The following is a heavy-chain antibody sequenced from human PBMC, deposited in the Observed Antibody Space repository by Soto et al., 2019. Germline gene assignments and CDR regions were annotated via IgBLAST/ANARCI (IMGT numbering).Heavy chain of an antibody. CDR1: VYACTTYG. J-gene: IGHJ4*02. V-gene: IGHV1-18*01. Sequence: QVHLVQSGAEVKKPGASVKVSCKGSVYACTTYGITWVRQAPGQGLEWMGWISAHNGNTNSAQRLQGRVTVTRDTATSPAYMELRSLTSDDTAVYYCARGRYGDYWGQGALVTVSS. CDR2: ISAHNGNT. CDR3: ARGRYGDY. D-gene: IGHD1-1*01.